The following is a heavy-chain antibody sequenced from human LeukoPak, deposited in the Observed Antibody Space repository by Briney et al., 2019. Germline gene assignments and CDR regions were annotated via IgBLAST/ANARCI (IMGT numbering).Heavy chain of an antibody. D-gene: IGHD5-12*01. CDR3: AKARGYDTSFIDY. J-gene: IGHJ4*02. CDR2: ISWNSGSI. V-gene: IGHV3-9*01. Sequence: GGSLRLSCAASGFTFDDYAMHWVRQAPGKGLEWVSGISWNSGSIGYADSVKGRFTISRDNAKNSPYLQMNSLRAEDTALYYCAKARGYDTSFIDYWGQGTLVTVSS. CDR1: GFTFDDYA.